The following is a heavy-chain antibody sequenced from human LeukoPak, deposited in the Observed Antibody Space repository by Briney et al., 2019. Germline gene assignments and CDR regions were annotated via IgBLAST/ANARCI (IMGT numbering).Heavy chain of an antibody. CDR2: TYYRSKWYN. Sequence: SQTLSLTFAISGDSVSSNSAAWNWIRPSPSRGLEWLGKTYYRSKWYNDYAVSVKSRITINPDTSKNQFSLQLNSVTPEDTAVYYCARTGYSSGWYEEKPFDYWGQGTLVTVSS. V-gene: IGHV6-1*01. J-gene: IGHJ4*02. D-gene: IGHD6-19*01. CDR3: ARTGYSSGWYEEKPFDY. CDR1: GDSVSSNSAA.